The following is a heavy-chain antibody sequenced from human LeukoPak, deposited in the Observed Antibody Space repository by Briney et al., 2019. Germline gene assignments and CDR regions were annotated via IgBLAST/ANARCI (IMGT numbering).Heavy chain of an antibody. CDR3: ARDFRFSYDSSGYYRYFDY. V-gene: IGHV4-61*08. CDR2: IYYSGST. Sequence: PSETLSLTCTVSGGSISSGDYYWSWIRQPPGKGLEWIGYIYYSGSTNYNPSLKSRVTMSVDTSKNQFSLKLSSVTAADTAVYYCARDFRFSYDSSGYYRYFDYWGQGTLVTVSS. D-gene: IGHD3-22*01. J-gene: IGHJ4*02. CDR1: GGSISSGDYY.